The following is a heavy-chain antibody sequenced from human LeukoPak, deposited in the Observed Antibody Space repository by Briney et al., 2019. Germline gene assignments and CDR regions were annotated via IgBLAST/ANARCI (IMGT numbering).Heavy chain of an antibody. CDR3: ARVGSGSYYQDY. CDR1: GFTFSSYG. V-gene: IGHV3-33*01. Sequence: PGRSLRLSCAASGFTFSSYGMHWVRQAPGKGLEWVAVIWNDGSNKYYADSVKGRFTISRDNSKNTLYLQMNSLRAEDTAVYYCARVGSGSYYQDYWGRGTLVTVSS. D-gene: IGHD3-10*01. CDR2: IWNDGSNK. J-gene: IGHJ4*02.